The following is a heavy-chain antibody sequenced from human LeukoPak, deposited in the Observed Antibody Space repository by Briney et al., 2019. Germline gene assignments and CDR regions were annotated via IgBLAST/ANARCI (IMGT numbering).Heavy chain of an antibody. D-gene: IGHD5-24*01. V-gene: IGHV3-30*01. J-gene: IGHJ4*02. CDR1: GFTFSSYA. Sequence: PGRSLRLSCAASGFTFSSYAMHWVRQAPGKGLEWVAVISYDGSNKYYADSVKGRFTISRDNSKNTLYLQMNSLRAEDTAVYYCARGGWLQFNDYFDYWGQGTLVTVSS. CDR3: ARGGWLQFNDYFDY. CDR2: ISYDGSNK.